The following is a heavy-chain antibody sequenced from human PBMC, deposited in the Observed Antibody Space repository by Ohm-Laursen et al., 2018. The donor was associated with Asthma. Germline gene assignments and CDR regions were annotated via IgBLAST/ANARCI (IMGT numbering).Heavy chain of an antibody. D-gene: IGHD3-3*01. Sequence: SLRLSCSASGFTFRSYAMHWVRQAPGKGLEWVAVGGSYYDGGLKYYADSVNGRFTVSRDDSKNTLYLQMNSLRPDDTAVYYCARDVMEWYLPAFDFWGPAALFTLSS. V-gene: IGHV3-30-3*01. J-gene: IGHJ4*02. CDR3: ARDVMEWYLPAFDF. CDR2: GGSYYDGGLK. CDR1: GFTFRSYA.